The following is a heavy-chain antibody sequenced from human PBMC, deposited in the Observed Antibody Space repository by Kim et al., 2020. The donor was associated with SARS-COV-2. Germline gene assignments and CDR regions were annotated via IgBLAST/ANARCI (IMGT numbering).Heavy chain of an antibody. CDR1: GFSFTTYA. J-gene: IGHJ6*03. CDR2: MSSDGATT. Sequence: GGSLRLSCEASGFSFTTYAFHWVRQAPGKGLEWVAAMSSDGATTYYTDSVKGRFNISRDNSRNTVLLQMSSLRPDDTVLYYCARGAFYYYHYMDVWGIGT. V-gene: IGHV3-30*14. CDR3: ARGAFYYYHYMDV.